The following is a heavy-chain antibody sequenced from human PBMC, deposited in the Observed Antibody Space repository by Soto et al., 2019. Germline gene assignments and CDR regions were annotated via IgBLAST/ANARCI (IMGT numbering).Heavy chain of an antibody. V-gene: IGHV1-58*01. Sequence: SVKVTCKASGFTFTSSAVQWVRHALGQRLEWIGWIVVGSGNTNYAQKFQERVTITRDMSTSTAYMELSRLRYEDTAVYYCAAENSSGWYGAFDIWGQGTMVSVS. D-gene: IGHD6-19*01. CDR1: GFTFTSSA. CDR2: IVVGSGNT. CDR3: AAENSSGWYGAFDI. J-gene: IGHJ3*02.